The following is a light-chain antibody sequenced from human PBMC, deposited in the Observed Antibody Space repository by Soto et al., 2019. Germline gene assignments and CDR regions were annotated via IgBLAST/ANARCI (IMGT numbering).Light chain of an antibody. V-gene: IGKV3-20*01. CDR3: HQYGSSPLT. J-gene: IGKJ4*01. CDR2: GAS. Sequence: VLTQFPSTLSLSPGFRATITCRASQSLSSDSLAWYQQKTGQAPRLXIYGASSRANGIPDRFSGSGYGTDFNLTISRLETEDFAVYYCHQYGSSPLTFGGGTKVDIK. CDR1: QSLSSDS.